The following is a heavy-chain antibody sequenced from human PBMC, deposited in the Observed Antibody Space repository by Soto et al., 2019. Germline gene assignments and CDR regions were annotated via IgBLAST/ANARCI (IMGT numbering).Heavy chain of an antibody. CDR3: ARHWNYQNYYYYYGMDV. V-gene: IGHV1-69*13. CDR1: GGTFSSYA. CDR2: IIPIFGTA. Sequence: RASVKVSCKASGGTFSSYAISWVRQAPGQGLEWMGGIIPIFGTANYAQKFQGRVTITADESTSTAYMELSSLRSEDTAVYYCARHWNYQNYYYYYGMDVWGQGTTVTVSS. J-gene: IGHJ6*02. D-gene: IGHD1-7*01.